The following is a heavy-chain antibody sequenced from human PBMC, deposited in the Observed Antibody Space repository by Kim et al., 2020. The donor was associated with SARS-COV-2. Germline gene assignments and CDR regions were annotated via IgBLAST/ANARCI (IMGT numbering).Heavy chain of an antibody. Sequence: GGSLRLSCAASGFTFSSYSMNWVRQAPGKGLEWVSSISSSISYIYYADSVKGRFTISRDNAKNALYLQMNSLRAEDTAVYYCARGGYNCHQIDYWGQGTLVTVSS. CDR2: ISSSISYI. D-gene: IGHD1-1*01. CDR3: ARGGYNCHQIDY. V-gene: IGHV3-21*01. J-gene: IGHJ4*02. CDR1: GFTFSSYS.